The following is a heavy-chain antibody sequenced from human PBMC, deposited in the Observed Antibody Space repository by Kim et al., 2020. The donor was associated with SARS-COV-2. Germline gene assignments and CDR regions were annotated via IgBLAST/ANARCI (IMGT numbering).Heavy chain of an antibody. CDR1: GYTFTSYG. V-gene: IGHV1-18*01. D-gene: IGHD4-17*01. Sequence: ASVKVSCKASGYTFTSYGISWVRQAPGQGLEWMGWISAYNGNTNYAQKLQGRVTMTTDTSTSTAYMELRSLRSDDTAVYYCASETTVTTSRYYYYYGMDVWGQGTTVTVSS. CDR2: ISAYNGNT. CDR3: ASETTVTTSRYYYYYGMDV. J-gene: IGHJ6*02.